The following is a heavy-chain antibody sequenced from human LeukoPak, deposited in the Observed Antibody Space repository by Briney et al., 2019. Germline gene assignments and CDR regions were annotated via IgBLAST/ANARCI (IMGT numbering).Heavy chain of an antibody. V-gene: IGHV1-2*02. CDR2: INPNSGGT. J-gene: IGHJ4*02. CDR1: GYTFTDYY. CDR3: ARDRDLSPTPFDY. Sequence: ASVKVSCKASGYTFTDYYINWVRQAPGQGLEWMGWINPNSGGTNYAQKFQGRVTMTRDTSISTAYMELSRLRSDDTAVYYCARDRDLSPTPFDYWGQGTLVTVSS.